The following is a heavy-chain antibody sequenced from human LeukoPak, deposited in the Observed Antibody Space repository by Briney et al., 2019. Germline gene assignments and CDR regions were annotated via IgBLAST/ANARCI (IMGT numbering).Heavy chain of an antibody. CDR2: TRSKVRKYAT. CDR3: ARHGAEGDDSAFDV. Sequence: GGSLRLSCVGSGFTLRDYHMDWVRQAPGMGLEWVGRTRSKVRKYATEYAASVKGRFTISRDESENSVFLHLSSLTVEDTALYYCARHGAEGDDSAFDVWGQGTMVTVSS. J-gene: IGHJ3*01. V-gene: IGHV3-72*01. CDR1: GFTLRDYH. D-gene: IGHD3-22*01.